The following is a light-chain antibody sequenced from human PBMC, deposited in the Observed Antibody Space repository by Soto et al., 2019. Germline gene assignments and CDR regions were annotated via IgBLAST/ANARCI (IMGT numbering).Light chain of an antibody. J-gene: IGKJ4*01. Sequence: DIVMTQSPDSLAVSLGERATINCKSSQSVLYSSNNKNYLAWYQQKPGQPPKLLIYWASTRESGVPDRFSGSGSVTDFTLTISSLQAEDVAVYYCQQYYSTPLSFGGGNKWEIK. CDR1: QSVLYSSNNKNY. V-gene: IGKV4-1*01. CDR2: WAS. CDR3: QQYYSTPLS.